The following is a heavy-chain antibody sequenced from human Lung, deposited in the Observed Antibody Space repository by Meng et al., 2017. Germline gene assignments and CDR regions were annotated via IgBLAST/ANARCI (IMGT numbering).Heavy chain of an antibody. Sequence: QVQLQQGGAGLLKPSETLSLTCAVYGGSFSGYYWSWIRQPPGKGLEWIGEINHSGSTNYNPSLKSRVTISVDTSKNQFSLKLSSVTAADTAVYYCARGYDILTGPPLDYWGQGTLVTVSS. J-gene: IGHJ4*02. CDR3: ARGYDILTGPPLDY. CDR1: GGSFSGYY. CDR2: INHSGST. V-gene: IGHV4-34*01. D-gene: IGHD3-9*01.